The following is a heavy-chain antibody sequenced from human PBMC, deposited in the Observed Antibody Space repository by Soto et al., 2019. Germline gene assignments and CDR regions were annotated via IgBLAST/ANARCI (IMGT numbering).Heavy chain of an antibody. CDR1: GDSISTVDYF. V-gene: IGHV4-30-4*01. J-gene: IGHJ5*01. CDR2: IYKSATT. D-gene: IGHD7-27*01. Sequence: SETLSLTCSVSGDSISTVDYFWAWIRQPPGQALEYIGYIYKSATTYYNPSFESRVAISVDTSKSQFSLNVTSVTAADTAVYFCARGRYCLTGRCFPNWFDSWGQGALVTVSS. CDR3: ARGRYCLTGRCFPNWFDS.